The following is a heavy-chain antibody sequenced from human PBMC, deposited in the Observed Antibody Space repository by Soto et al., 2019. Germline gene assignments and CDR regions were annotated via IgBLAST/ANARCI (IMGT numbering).Heavy chain of an antibody. CDR2: ISSNGVTT. V-gene: IGHV3-64D*06. CDR1: GFTFSSFS. J-gene: IGHJ1*01. CDR3: VHPRSTVMIPPN. D-gene: IGHD4-17*01. Sequence: VGSLRLSCSASGFTFSSFSMHWVRQAPGKGLEYVSGISSNGVTTYYADSVKGRFTISRDNSENTLYLQMSSLRAEDTAVYYCVHPRSTVMIPPNWGHGPLVTVSS.